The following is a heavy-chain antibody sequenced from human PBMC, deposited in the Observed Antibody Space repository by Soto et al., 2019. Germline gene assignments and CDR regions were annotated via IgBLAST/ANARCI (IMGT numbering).Heavy chain of an antibody. J-gene: IGHJ6*02. D-gene: IGHD3-22*01. Sequence: SETLSLTCNVSGGSISTSRSYWAWIRQPPGKGLEWLANIFYSGSTYYNPSLASRVTVSVDTSKNEFSLKLRSVTAADTAVYYCARAGFTTINLYYYYGMDVWGQGTTVTVSS. CDR1: GGSISTSRSY. V-gene: IGHV4-39*01. CDR2: IFYSGST. CDR3: ARAGFTTINLYYYYGMDV.